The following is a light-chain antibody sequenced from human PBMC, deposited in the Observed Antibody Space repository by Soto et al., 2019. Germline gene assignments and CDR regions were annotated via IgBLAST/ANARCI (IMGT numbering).Light chain of an antibody. CDR3: QSYDSSTVV. CDR2: ENN. J-gene: IGLJ2*01. Sequence: NFMLTQPHSVSESPGKTVTISCTRSSGSIANNDVQWYQQRPGSAPTTVIDENNHRPSGVPDRFSGSTDGSSNSASLTISGLKTEYEADYYCQSYDSSTVVFGEGTKLTVL. V-gene: IGLV6-57*04. CDR1: SGSIANND.